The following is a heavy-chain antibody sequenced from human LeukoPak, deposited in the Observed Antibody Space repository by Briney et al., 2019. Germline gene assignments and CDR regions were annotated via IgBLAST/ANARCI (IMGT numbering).Heavy chain of an antibody. D-gene: IGHD6-6*01. CDR1: GFTFSSYD. J-gene: IGHJ6*03. CDR3: ARGGIAARGFMDV. V-gene: IGHV3-13*01. CDR2: IGTAGDT. Sequence: PGGSLRLSCAASGFTFSSYDMHWVRQATGKGLEWVSAIGTAGDTYYPGSVKGRFTISRENAKNSLYLQMNSLRAGDTAVYYCARGGIAARGFMDVWGKGTTVTVSS.